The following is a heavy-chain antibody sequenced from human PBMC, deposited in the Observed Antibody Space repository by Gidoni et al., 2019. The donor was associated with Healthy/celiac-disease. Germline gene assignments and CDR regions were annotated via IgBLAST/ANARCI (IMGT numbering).Heavy chain of an antibody. CDR3: AKDERYSSSFLPSY. CDR1: GFTFRSYA. CDR2: ISGSGGST. V-gene: IGHV3-23*01. J-gene: IGHJ4*02. D-gene: IGHD6-13*01. Sequence: EVQLLESGGGLVQPGGSLRLSCAASGFTFRSYAMGWVRQAPGKGLEWVSAISGSGGSTYYADSVKGRFTISRDNSKNTLYLQMNSLRAEDTAVYYCAKDERYSSSFLPSYWGQGTLVTVSS.